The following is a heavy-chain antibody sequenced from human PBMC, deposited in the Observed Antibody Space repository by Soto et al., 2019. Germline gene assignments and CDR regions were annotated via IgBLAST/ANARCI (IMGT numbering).Heavy chain of an antibody. CDR1: GYTFTNYY. CDR3: ARNDKSGLDY. CDR2: INPTGGST. V-gene: IGHV1-46*01. D-gene: IGHD1-1*01. Sequence: XSVKVSCKASGYTFTNYYMHWVRQAPGQGLEWMGFINPTGGSTSYAQKFQGRVNMTRDTSTSTVYMDLSSLRSEDTAVYYCARNDKSGLDYWGQGTLVTVSS. J-gene: IGHJ4*02.